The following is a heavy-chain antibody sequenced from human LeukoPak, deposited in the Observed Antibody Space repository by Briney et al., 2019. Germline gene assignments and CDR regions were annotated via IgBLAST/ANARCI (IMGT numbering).Heavy chain of an antibody. CDR1: GLTFSRYN. Sequence: GLSLRLSCAGSGLTFSRYNMNWVRHAPGRGLERVSSITTNSSYIYYADSVKGGFTISRHTAQNSLFLQVNSLRSEDTAVYYCARDAQWLVPEGYYYYMDVGGKGTTVTVSS. CDR2: ITTNSSYI. J-gene: IGHJ6*03. V-gene: IGHV3-21*01. D-gene: IGHD6-19*01. CDR3: ARDAQWLVPEGYYYYMDV.